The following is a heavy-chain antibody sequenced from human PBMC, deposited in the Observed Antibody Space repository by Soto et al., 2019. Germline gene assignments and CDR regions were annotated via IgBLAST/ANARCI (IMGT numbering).Heavy chain of an antibody. CDR3: ASFDFDDILTGAYDAFDI. Sequence: QVQLVQSGAEVKKPGSSVKVSCKASGGTFSSYAISWVRQAPGQGLEWMGGIIPIFGTANYAQKFQGRVTITADESTSTAYMELSSLRSEDTAVYYCASFDFDDILTGAYDAFDIWGQGTMVTVSS. D-gene: IGHD3-9*01. J-gene: IGHJ3*02. CDR1: GGTFSSYA. V-gene: IGHV1-69*01. CDR2: IIPIFGTA.